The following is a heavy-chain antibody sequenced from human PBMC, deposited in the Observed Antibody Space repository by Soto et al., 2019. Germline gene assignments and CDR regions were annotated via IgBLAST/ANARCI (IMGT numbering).Heavy chain of an antibody. CDR3: AKTAIFGVVTPNYYYMDV. CDR2: ISGSGGST. CDR1: GFTFSSYA. V-gene: IGHV3-23*01. J-gene: IGHJ6*03. D-gene: IGHD3-3*01. Sequence: GGSLRLSCAASGFTFSSYAMSWVRQAPGKGLEWVSAISGSGGSTYYADSVKGRFTISRDNSKNTLYLQMNSLRAEDTAVYYCAKTAIFGVVTPNYYYMDVWGKGTTVTVSS.